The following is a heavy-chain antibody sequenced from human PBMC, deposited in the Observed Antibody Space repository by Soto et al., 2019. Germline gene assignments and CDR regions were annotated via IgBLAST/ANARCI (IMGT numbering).Heavy chain of an antibody. V-gene: IGHV4-39*01. D-gene: IGHD3-10*01. J-gene: IGHJ4*02. CDR2: TYYTGSA. CDR1: GGSISSNSYY. Sequence: QLQLQESGPGLVKPSETLSLTCTVSGGSISSNSYYWGWIRQPPGKGLEWIGSTYYTGSAYYNPSLKSRVSISVDTSKNQFSLRLSSVTAADTAVYYCARHQVRGITTDYWGQGTLVTVSS. CDR3: ARHQVRGITTDY.